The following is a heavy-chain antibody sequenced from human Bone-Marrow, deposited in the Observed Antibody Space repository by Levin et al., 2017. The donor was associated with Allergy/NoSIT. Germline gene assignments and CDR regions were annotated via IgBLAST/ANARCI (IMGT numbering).Heavy chain of an antibody. CDR3: AKGGIAGRKCYCVMDV. V-gene: IGHV3-30*18. CDR2: ISSDGRNI. J-gene: IGHJ6*02. Sequence: GGSLRLSCATSGFTFSNFGMHWVRQAPGKGLEWLAIISSDGRNILYAYSVSGRFSISRDASNNTVYLEMDSLRTDDTALYYCAKGGIAGRKCYCVMDVWGQGTTVTVSS. CDR1: GFTFSNFG. D-gene: IGHD6-13*01.